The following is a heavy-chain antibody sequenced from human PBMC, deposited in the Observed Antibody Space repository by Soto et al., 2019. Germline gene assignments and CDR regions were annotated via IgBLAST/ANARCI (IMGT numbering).Heavy chain of an antibody. J-gene: IGHJ5*02. CDR2: IYYSGST. CDR1: GGSISSSSYY. Sequence: PSETLSLTCTVSGGSISSSSYYWGWIRQPPGKGLEWIGSIYYSGSTYYNPSLKSRVTISVDTSKNQFSLKLSSVTAADTAVYYCARHPVWFGELLVCWFDPWCPGTLVTVSS. V-gene: IGHV4-39*01. D-gene: IGHD3-10*01. CDR3: ARHPVWFGELLVCWFDP.